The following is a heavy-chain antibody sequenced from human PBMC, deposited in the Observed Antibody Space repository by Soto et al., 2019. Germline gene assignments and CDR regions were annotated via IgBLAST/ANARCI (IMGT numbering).Heavy chain of an antibody. CDR3: ARDKYSWSPFDY. Sequence: PGGSLRLSCAASGFTFSSYWMSWVRQAPGKGLEWVANIRQDGSEKYYADSVKGRFTISRDNSKNPLYLQMNSLRAEDTAVYYCARDKYSWSPFDYWGQGTLVTVSS. CDR2: IRQDGSEK. V-gene: IGHV3-7*01. CDR1: GFTFSSYW. D-gene: IGHD5-18*01. J-gene: IGHJ4*02.